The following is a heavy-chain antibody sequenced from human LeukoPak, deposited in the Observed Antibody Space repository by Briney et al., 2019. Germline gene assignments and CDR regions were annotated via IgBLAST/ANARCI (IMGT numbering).Heavy chain of an antibody. V-gene: IGHV3-7*01. CDR1: GFTFSSYW. D-gene: IGHD6-13*01. Sequence: GGSLRLSCAASGFTFSSYWMSWVRQAPGKGLEWVANIKQDGSEKYYVDSVKGRFTISRDNAKNSLYLQMNSLRAEDTAVYYCARHTSGYSSSWYGTWGQGTLVTVSS. CDR2: IKQDGSEK. J-gene: IGHJ5*02. CDR3: ARHTSGYSSSWYGT.